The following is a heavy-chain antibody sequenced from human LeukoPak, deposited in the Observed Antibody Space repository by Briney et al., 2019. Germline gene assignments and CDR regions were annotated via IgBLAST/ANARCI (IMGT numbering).Heavy chain of an antibody. D-gene: IGHD4-17*01. J-gene: IGHJ6*03. CDR2: ISSSSSYI. CDR3: ARGGDYDSYYHYYMDV. CDR1: GFTFSSYS. Sequence: GRSLRLSCAASGFTFSSYSMNWVRQAPGKGLEWVSSISSSSSYIYYADSVKGRFTISRDNAKNSLYLQMNSLRAEDTALYYCARGGDYDSYYHYYMDVWAKGPTVPGSS. V-gene: IGHV3-21*04.